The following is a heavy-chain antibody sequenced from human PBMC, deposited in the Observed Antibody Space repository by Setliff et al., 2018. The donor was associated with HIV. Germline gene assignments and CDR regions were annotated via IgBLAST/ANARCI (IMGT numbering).Heavy chain of an antibody. V-gene: IGHV4-38-2*01. CDR1: GYSISSGYY. CDR3: ARRAAATTNFDY. J-gene: IGHJ4*02. D-gene: IGHD1-26*01. Sequence: KASETLSLTCAVSGYSISSGYYWGWIRQPPGKGLEWIGSIYHSGSTFYNPSLKSRVTLSLDTSKNQFSLKVTSVTAADTAVYYCARRAAATTNFDYWGQGTLVTSPQ. CDR2: IYHSGST.